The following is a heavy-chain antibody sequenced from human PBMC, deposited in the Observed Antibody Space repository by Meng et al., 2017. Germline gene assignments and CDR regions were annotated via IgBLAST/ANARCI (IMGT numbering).Heavy chain of an antibody. CDR3: ARDAFETATGSVGVDY. CDR1: RFTFSSYA. D-gene: IGHD3-10*01. Sequence: LLGLGGGGLHPGRSLRPSCAASRFTFSSYAMTWFRQAPGKGLGWVAVISYDGSNKYYADSVKGRFTIPRDNSKNTLYLQMNSLRAEDTAVYYCARDAFETATGSVGVDYWGQGTLVTVSS. CDR2: ISYDGSNK. V-gene: IGHV3-30*01. J-gene: IGHJ4*02.